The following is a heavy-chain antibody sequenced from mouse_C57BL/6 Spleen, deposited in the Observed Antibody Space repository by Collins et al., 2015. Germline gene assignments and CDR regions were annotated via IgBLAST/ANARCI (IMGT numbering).Heavy chain of an antibody. J-gene: IGHJ3*01. CDR3: AREEEITTAGAY. V-gene: IGHV1S81*02. CDR2: INPSNGRT. D-gene: IGHD1-2*01. Sequence: QVQLQQPGAELVKPGASVKLSCKASGYTFTSYWMHWVKQRPGQGLEWIGEINPSNGRTNYNEKFKSKATLTADKSSSTAYMQLSSLTSEDSAVYYCAREEEITTAGAYWGQGTLVTVSA. CDR1: GYTFTSYW.